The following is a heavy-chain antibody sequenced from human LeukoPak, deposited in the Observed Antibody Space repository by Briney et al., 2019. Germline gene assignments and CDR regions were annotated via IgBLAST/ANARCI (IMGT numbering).Heavy chain of an antibody. V-gene: IGHV3-23*01. CDR3: ARSSGYELYFDY. Sequence: GGSLRLSCAAPGFTFSSYAMSWVRQAPGKGLEWVSLISGSGGSTYYADSVKGRFTISRDNLKNTLYLQMNSLRAEDTAVYYCARSSGYELYFDYWGQGTLVTVSS. CDR1: GFTFSSYA. CDR2: ISGSGGST. D-gene: IGHD5-12*01. J-gene: IGHJ4*02.